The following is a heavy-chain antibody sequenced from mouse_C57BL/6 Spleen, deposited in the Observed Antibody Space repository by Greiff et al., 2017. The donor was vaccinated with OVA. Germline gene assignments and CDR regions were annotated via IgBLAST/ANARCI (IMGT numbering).Heavy chain of an antibody. J-gene: IGHJ2*01. CDR2: INPSNGGT. CDR1: GYTFTSYW. D-gene: IGHD3-2*02. V-gene: IGHV1-53*01. Sequence: QVQLQQPGTELVKPGASVKLSCKASGYTFTSYWMHWVKQRPGQGLEWIGNINPSNGGTNYNEKFKSKATLTVDTSSSTAYMQLSSLTSEDSAVDNCAKWDSSGYVRDFDYGGQGTTLTVSS. CDR3: AKWDSSGYVRDFDY.